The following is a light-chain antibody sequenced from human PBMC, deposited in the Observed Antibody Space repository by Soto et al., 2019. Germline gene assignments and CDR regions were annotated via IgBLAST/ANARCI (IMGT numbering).Light chain of an antibody. V-gene: IGKV3-11*01. CDR2: DAS. Sequence: IVLTQSPATQSLSPGERATLSCRTNESISTYLAWYQQKVGQAPRLLIYDASDRATGIPARFSGRGSGTDFTLTISSLEPEDIAVYYCQQRNRWPLTFGGGTKVEIK. CDR3: QQRNRWPLT. CDR1: ESISTY. J-gene: IGKJ4*01.